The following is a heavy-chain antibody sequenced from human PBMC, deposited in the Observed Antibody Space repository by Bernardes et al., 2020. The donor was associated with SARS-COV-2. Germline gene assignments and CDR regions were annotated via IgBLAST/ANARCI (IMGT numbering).Heavy chain of an antibody. J-gene: IGHJ4*02. D-gene: IGHD1-26*01. Sequence: GGSLRLSCATSGFTFSSYGMHWVRQAPGKGLEWVAVISYDGSNKYYADSVKGRFTISRDNSKNTLYLQMNSLTTEDTAVYYCIADLAGGSPFADYWGRGTLVTVSS. CDR2: ISYDGSNK. V-gene: IGHV3-30*03. CDR3: IADLAGGSPFADY. CDR1: GFTFSSYG.